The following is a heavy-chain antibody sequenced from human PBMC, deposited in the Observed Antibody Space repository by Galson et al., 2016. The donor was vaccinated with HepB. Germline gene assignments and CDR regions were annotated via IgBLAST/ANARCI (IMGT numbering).Heavy chain of an antibody. D-gene: IGHD3-3*01. CDR3: ARSSFGVSNP. CDR2: MSASNGNT. V-gene: IGHV1-18*01. Sequence: SVKVSCKASGYPYISYGINWVQQAPGQGLEWMGWMSASNGNTDYAQKFHGRVTMTTDTSTNTAYMELRSLRSDDTAMYYCARSSFGVSNPWGQGTLVTVSS. J-gene: IGHJ5*02. CDR1: GYPYISYG.